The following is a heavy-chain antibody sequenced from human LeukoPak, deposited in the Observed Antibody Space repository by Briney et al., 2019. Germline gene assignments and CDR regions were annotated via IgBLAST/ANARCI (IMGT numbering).Heavy chain of an antibody. CDR2: IYYSGST. CDR1: GGSISSSSYY. J-gene: IGHJ4*02. CDR3: ARRDSSGYYAHYFDY. D-gene: IGHD3-22*01. V-gene: IGHV4-39*01. Sequence: PSETLSLTRTVSGGSISSSSYYWGWIRQPPGKGLEWIGSIYYSGSTYYNPSLKSRVTISVDTSKNQFSLKLSSVTAADTAVYYCARRDSSGYYAHYFDYWGREPWSPSPQ.